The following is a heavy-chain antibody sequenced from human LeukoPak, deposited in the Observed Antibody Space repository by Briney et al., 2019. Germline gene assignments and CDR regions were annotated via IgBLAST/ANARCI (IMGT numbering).Heavy chain of an antibody. CDR3: APGGVGAQNWFDP. Sequence: SETLSLTCTVSGGSISSDYWSWIRQPPGKGLEWIGSIYYSGSTYYNPSLKSRVTISVDTSKNQFSLKLSSVTAADTAVYYCAPGGVGAQNWFDPWGQGTLVTVSS. CDR1: GGSISSDY. CDR2: IYYSGST. V-gene: IGHV4-59*05. J-gene: IGHJ5*02. D-gene: IGHD3-10*01.